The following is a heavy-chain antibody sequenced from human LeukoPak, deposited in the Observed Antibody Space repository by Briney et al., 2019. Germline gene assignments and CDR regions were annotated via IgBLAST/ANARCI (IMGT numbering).Heavy chain of an antibody. CDR2: IYYTGST. J-gene: IGHJ4*02. CDR3: ARGPSPSGAYIFDY. V-gene: IGHV4-61*01. Sequence: SETLSLTCTVSGGSVTSGTYYWSWIRQPPGKGLEWIGYIYYTGSTNYNPSLKSRATISADTSKKQFSLKLASVNAADTAVYYCARGPSPSGAYIFDYWGQGTLVSVS. D-gene: IGHD1-26*01. CDR1: GGSVTSGTYY.